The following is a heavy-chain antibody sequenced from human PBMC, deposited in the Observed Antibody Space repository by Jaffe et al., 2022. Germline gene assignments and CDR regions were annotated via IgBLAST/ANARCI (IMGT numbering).Heavy chain of an antibody. CDR2: IIPIFGTA. D-gene: IGHD3-3*01. V-gene: IGHV1-69*01. J-gene: IGHJ5*02. Sequence: QVQLVQSGAEVKKPGSSVKVSCKASGGTFSSYAISWVRQAPGQGLEWMGGIIPIFGTANYAQKFQGRVTITADESTSTAYMELSSLRSEDTAVYYCARDQELRFLEWLPDNWFDPWGQGTLVTVSS. CDR1: GGTFSSYA. CDR3: ARDQELRFLEWLPDNWFDP.